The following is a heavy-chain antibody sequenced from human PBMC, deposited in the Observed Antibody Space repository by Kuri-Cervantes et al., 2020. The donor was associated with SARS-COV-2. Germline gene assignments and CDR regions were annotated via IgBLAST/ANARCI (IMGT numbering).Heavy chain of an antibody. CDR2: IYTSGST. V-gene: IGHV4-4*07. CDR1: GYSISSYY. Sequence: GSLRLSCTVSGYSISSYYWSWIRQPAGKGLEWIGRIYTSGSTNYNPSLKSRVTMSVDTSKNQFSLKLSSVTAADTAVYYCARGQGIAVAGIIRPEGGDDAFDIWGQGTMVTVSS. CDR3: ARGQGIAVAGIIRPEGGDDAFDI. D-gene: IGHD6-19*01. J-gene: IGHJ3*02.